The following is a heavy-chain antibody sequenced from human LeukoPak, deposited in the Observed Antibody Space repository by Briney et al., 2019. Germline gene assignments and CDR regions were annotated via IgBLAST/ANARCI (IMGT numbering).Heavy chain of an antibody. CDR3: ARAAGRWLVPDY. D-gene: IGHD6-19*01. CDR2: ISSSGSST. CDR1: GFTFGSYA. Sequence: GGSLRLSCAASGFTFGSYAMSWVRQAPGKGLEWVSPISSSGSSTYYADSVKGRFTISRDNSKNTLYLQMNSLRAEDTAVYYCARAAGRWLVPDYWGQGTLVTVSS. J-gene: IGHJ4*02. V-gene: IGHV3-23*01.